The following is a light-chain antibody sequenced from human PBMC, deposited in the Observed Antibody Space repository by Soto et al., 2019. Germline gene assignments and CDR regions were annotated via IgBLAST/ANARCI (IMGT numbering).Light chain of an antibody. CDR1: QSVGSNY. CDR2: GAS. V-gene: IGKV3-20*01. Sequence: EIVLTQSPGTLSLSPGERATLSCRASQSVGSNYLAWYQQKPGQAPRLLIYGASSRATGIPDRFSGSGSGTEFTLTISSLQSEDFAVYHCQQYGTSLPVTFGQGTRLEIK. J-gene: IGKJ5*01. CDR3: QQYGTSLPVT.